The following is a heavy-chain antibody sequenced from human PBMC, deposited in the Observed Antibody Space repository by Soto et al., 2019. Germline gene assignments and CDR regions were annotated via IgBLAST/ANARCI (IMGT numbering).Heavy chain of an antibody. CDR2: IFYSGST. CDR3: ERQPTTADIDLWFDT. CDR1: GGSISSSRSY. J-gene: IGHJ5*02. V-gene: IGHV4-39*01. D-gene: IGHD2-2*01. Sequence: SETLSLTCNVSGGSISSSRSYWAWIRQPPGKGLEWIANIFYSGSTYYNPSLASRVTVSVDTSKNQFSLKLSSVTAADTAVYYCERQPTTADIDLWFDTWGQGTLVNVSS.